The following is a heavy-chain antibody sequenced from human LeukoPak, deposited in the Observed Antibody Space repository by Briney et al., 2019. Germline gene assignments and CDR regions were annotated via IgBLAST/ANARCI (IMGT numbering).Heavy chain of an antibody. CDR3: ARGLKYGVGYCSGGSCYYYYYGMDV. V-gene: IGHV1-8*01. CDR1: GYTFTSYD. J-gene: IGHJ6*02. CDR2: MNPNSGNT. D-gene: IGHD2-15*01. Sequence: WASVKVSCKASGYTFTSYDINWVRQATGRGLEWMGWMNPNSGNTGYAQKFQGRVTMTRNTSISTAYMELSSLRSEDTAVYYCARGLKYGVGYCSGGSCYYYYYGMDVWGQGTTVTVSS.